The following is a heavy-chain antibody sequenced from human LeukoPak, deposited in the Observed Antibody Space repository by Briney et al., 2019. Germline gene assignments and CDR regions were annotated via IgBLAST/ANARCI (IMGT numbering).Heavy chain of an antibody. CDR1: RYTFTIAN. J-gene: IGHJ5*02. CDR2: VSGYNGNT. CDR3: ARGDWFDP. D-gene: IGHD2-21*01. V-gene: IGHV1-18*01. Sequence: AAAKVSCKPSRYTFTIANINCGRQAPGQGLEWMGCVSGYNGNTNYAQNFEGRVAMTTDTSSSTAYMELRSLKSDDTAIYYCARGDWFDPWGQGTLVTVSS.